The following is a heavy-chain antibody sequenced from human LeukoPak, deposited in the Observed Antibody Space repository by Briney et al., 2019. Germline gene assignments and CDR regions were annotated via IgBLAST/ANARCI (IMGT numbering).Heavy chain of an antibody. V-gene: IGHV1-24*01. CDR1: GYTLTELS. CDR2: FDPEDGET. Sequence: ASVKVSCKVSGYTLTELSMHWVRQAPGKGLEWMGGFDPEDGETIYAQKFQGRVTMTTDTSTSTAYMELRSLRSDDTAVYYCARGGWFNVVVPAALDYWGQGTLVTVSS. D-gene: IGHD2-2*01. J-gene: IGHJ4*02. CDR3: ARGGWFNVVVPAALDY.